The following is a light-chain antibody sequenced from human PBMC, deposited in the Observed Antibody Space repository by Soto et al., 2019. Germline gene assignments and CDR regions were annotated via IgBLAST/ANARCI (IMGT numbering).Light chain of an antibody. CDR1: SSNIGSNY. V-gene: IGLV1-47*01. CDR2: RNN. Sequence: QSVLTQPPSASGTPGQRVTISCSGSSSNIGSNYVYWYQQLPGTAPKLLIYRNNQRPSGVPGRFSGSKSGTSASLAISGLRSGDEADYYCAAWDDSLSGPVFGGGTKLTVL. J-gene: IGLJ2*01. CDR3: AAWDDSLSGPV.